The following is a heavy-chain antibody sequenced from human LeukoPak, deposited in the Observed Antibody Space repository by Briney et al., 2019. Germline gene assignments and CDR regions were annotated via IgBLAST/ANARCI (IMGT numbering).Heavy chain of an antibody. CDR3: ARAPEAGYGDY. Sequence: PSETLSLTCIVSGGSISTYYWSWIRQPPGKGLEWIGYIYYSGSTNYNPSLKSRVTISVDTSKNQFSLKLSSVTAADTAVYCCARAPEAGYGDYWGQGNRVTVSA. J-gene: IGHJ4*02. V-gene: IGHV4-59*01. CDR1: GGSISTYY. D-gene: IGHD5-12*01. CDR2: IYYSGST.